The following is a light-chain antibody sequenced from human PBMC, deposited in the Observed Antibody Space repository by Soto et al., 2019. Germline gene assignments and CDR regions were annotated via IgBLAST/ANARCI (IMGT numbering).Light chain of an antibody. Sequence: DIQLTQSPSFLSASVGDRVTITCRASQGISSYLAWYQRKPGKAPTLLIYTASALQSGVPSRFSGSGSGTEFTLTISSLQPEDFATYYCQQCNSYPLTFGGGTKVEIK. CDR3: QQCNSYPLT. CDR2: TAS. CDR1: QGISSY. J-gene: IGKJ4*01. V-gene: IGKV1-9*01.